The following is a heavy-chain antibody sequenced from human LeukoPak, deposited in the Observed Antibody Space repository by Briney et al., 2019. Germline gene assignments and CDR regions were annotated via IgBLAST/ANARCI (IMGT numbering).Heavy chain of an antibody. J-gene: IGHJ6*02. V-gene: IGHV3-7*01. CDR3: ARENVDTALHRGLYYYYYHGLDV. CDR1: GFTFSSYW. CDR2: IKQDGSEK. Sequence: GGSLRLSCAASGFTFSSYWMSWVRQAPGKGLEWVANIKQDGSEKYYVDSVKGRFTISRDNAQNSLYLQMNSLRAEDTAVYYCARENVDTALHRGLYYYYYHGLDVWGQGTTVTVTS. D-gene: IGHD5-18*01.